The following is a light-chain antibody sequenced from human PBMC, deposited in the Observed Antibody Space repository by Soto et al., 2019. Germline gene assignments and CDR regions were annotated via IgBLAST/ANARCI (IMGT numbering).Light chain of an antibody. Sequence: AIRMTQSPSSLSASTGDRVTITCRASQGISSYLAWYQQKPGKAPKLLIYAASSLQSGVPSRFSGSGSGTDFTLTISSLQPEDFGTYYCQQSYSTPFTFAPGTKGDI. J-gene: IGKJ3*01. CDR3: QQSYSTPFT. CDR2: AAS. V-gene: IGKV1-8*01. CDR1: QGISSY.